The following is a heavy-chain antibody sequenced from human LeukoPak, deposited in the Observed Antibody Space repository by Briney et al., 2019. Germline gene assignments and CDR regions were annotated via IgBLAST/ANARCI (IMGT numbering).Heavy chain of an antibody. V-gene: IGHV4-59*01. CDR2: IYYSGST. Sequence: SETLSLTCTVSGGSISSYYWSWIRQPPGKGLEWIGCIYYSGSTNYNPSLKSRVTISVDTSKNQFSLKLSSVTAADTAVYYCARDTGITRILPAFQFDPWGQGTLVTVSS. CDR1: GGSISSYY. J-gene: IGHJ5*02. D-gene: IGHD3-10*01. CDR3: ARDTGITRILPAFQFDP.